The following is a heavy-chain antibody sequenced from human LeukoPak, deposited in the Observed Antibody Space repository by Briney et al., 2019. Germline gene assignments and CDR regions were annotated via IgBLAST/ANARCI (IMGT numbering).Heavy chain of an antibody. CDR3: ARDSWDFWSGYYYYYYYMDV. CDR1: GFTFSNYW. Sequence: GGSLRLSCAASGFTFSNYWMHWVRQDPGKGLVWVSFINPDGSTTNYADSVKGRFTISRDNSKNTLYLQMNSLRVEDTAVYYCARDSWDFWSGYYYYYYYMDVWGKGTTVTVSS. V-gene: IGHV3-74*01. CDR2: INPDGSTT. J-gene: IGHJ6*03. D-gene: IGHD3-3*01.